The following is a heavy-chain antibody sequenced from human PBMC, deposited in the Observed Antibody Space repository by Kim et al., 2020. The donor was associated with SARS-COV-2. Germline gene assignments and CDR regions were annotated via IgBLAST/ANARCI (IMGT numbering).Heavy chain of an antibody. V-gene: IGHV3-21*01. D-gene: IGHD6-13*01. CDR1: GFTFSSYG. Sequence: GGSLRPSCLASGFTFSSYGMHWVRQAPGKGLEWVSSISSSSSYIYYADSVKGRFTISRDNAKNSLYLQMNSLRAEDTAVYYCARDGGSSSWYYYYGMDVWGQGTTVTVSS. CDR2: ISSSSSYI. J-gene: IGHJ6*02. CDR3: ARDGGSSSWYYYYGMDV.